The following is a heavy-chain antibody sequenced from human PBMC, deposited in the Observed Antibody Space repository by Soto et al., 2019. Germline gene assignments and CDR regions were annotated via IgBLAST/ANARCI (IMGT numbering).Heavy chain of an antibody. CDR2: RLHSGSS. V-gene: IGHV4-39*07. J-gene: IGHJ4*02. CDR1: GDSLSGSACY. CDR3: ARGSIPSRGVFGF. Sequence: SETLSVTCTVSGDSLSGSACYWGWLRQPPGKGLEWIARRLHSGSSNYNPSLRGRVTISVDTAKSQFSLWLNSVTAADTAVYYCARGSIPSRGVFGFLGEGTQVTVSS. D-gene: IGHD2-2*02.